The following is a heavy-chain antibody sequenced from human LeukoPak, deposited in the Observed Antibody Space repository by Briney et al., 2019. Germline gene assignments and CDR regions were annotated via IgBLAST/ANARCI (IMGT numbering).Heavy chain of an antibody. V-gene: IGHV4-59*11. CDR3: ARRGAYAPLGY. J-gene: IGHJ4*02. Sequence: SETLSLTCTVSGGSISSHYWSWIRQPPGKGLEWIGYIYYSGSTNYNPSLKSRVTISVDTSKNQFSLKLSSVTAADTAVYYCARRGAYAPLGYWGQGTLVTVSS. CDR1: GGSISSHY. CDR2: IYYSGST. D-gene: IGHD3-16*01.